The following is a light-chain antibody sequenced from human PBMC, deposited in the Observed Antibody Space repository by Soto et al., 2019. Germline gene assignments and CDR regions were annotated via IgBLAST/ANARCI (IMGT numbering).Light chain of an antibody. Sequence: DIQMTQSPSSLSASVGDRVSITCRTSQTLSGYLAWYQQKPGKVPKLLIYAASSLQSGVPSRFSGSGSGTDFTLTISSLQPEDVATYYCQKYNSARWTFGQGTKGDIK. CDR2: AAS. V-gene: IGKV1-27*01. J-gene: IGKJ1*01. CDR1: QTLSGY. CDR3: QKYNSARWT.